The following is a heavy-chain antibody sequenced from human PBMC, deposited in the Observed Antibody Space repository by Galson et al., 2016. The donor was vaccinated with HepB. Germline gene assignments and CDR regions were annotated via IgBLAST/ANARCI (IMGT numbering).Heavy chain of an antibody. J-gene: IGHJ5*02. D-gene: IGHD4-17*01. Sequence: SLRLSCAASGFTFSGSAMHWVRQASGKGLEWVGRIRSKANSYATAYIASVKGRFTISRDDSKNTVYLQMNSLKTEDTAVYYCIRHHTVTTLGSWGQGTLVTVSS. CDR3: IRHHTVTTLGS. CDR2: IRSKANSYAT. V-gene: IGHV3-73*01. CDR1: GFTFSGSA.